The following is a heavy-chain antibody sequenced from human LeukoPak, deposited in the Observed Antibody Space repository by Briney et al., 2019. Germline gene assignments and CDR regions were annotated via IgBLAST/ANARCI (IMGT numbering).Heavy chain of an antibody. V-gene: IGHV1-8*01. CDR1: GYTFTSYD. CDR2: MNPNSGNT. Sequence: ASVKVSCKASGYTFTSYDINWVRQATGQGLEWMGWMNPNSGNTDYAQKFQGRVTMTRSTSISTAYMELSSLRSEDTAVYYCARRAGAYSHPYDYWGQGTLVTVSS. D-gene: IGHD4/OR15-4a*01. CDR3: ARRAGAYSHPYDY. J-gene: IGHJ4*02.